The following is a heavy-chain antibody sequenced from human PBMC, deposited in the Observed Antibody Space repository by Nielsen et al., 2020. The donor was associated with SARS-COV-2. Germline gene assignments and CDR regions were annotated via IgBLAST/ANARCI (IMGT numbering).Heavy chain of an antibody. Sequence: VRQAPGKGLEWVAVISYDGSNKYYADSVKGRFTISRDNSKNTLYLQMNSLRAEDTAVYYCARDQSTSTLGYCTNGVCYFDYWGQGTPVTVS. D-gene: IGHD2-8*01. J-gene: IGHJ4*02. V-gene: IGHV3-33*05. CDR2: ISYDGSNK. CDR3: ARDQSTSTLGYCTNGVCYFDY.